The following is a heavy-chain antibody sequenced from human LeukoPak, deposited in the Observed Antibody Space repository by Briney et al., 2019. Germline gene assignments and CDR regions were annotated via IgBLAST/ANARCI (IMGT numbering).Heavy chain of an antibody. D-gene: IGHD3-3*01. V-gene: IGHV3-7*03. CDR2: IKQDGSEK. J-gene: IGHJ5*02. CDR3: ARDANRGYDFWSGYLSPINWFDP. Sequence: GGSLRLSCAASGFTFRNYWMSWVRQAPGKGLEWVANIKQDGSEKYYVDSVKGRFTISRDNAKNSLYLQMNSPRAEDTAVYYCARDANRGYDFWSGYLSPINWFDPWGQGTLVTVSS. CDR1: GFTFRNYW.